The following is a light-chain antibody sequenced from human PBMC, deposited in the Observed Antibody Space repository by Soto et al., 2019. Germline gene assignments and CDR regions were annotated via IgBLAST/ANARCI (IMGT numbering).Light chain of an antibody. Sequence: EIVLTQSPGTLSLSPGERATLSCRASQSVSSSYLAWYQQKPGQAPRLLIYGVSSRATGIPDRFTGSGSGTDFTLTISSLQSEDFAVYYCQEYSKWPLFTFGPGTRVDIK. CDR2: GVS. CDR3: QEYSKWPLFT. CDR1: QSVSSSY. J-gene: IGKJ3*01. V-gene: IGKV3-20*01.